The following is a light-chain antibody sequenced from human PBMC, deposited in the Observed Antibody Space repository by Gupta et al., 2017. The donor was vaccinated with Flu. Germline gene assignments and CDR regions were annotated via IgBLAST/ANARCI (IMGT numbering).Light chain of an antibody. J-gene: IGKJ4*01. CDR3: QHYRTYPLA. CDR2: KAS. V-gene: IGKV1-5*03. Sequence: DIQMTQSPSTLSASIGDRVTITCRASQSISNWLAWYQQKPGKAPKLLIYKASNLESGVPSTFNGSGPGTEFTLIFSSLQPDDFATYYCQHYRTYPLAFGGGTKVEIK. CDR1: QSISNW.